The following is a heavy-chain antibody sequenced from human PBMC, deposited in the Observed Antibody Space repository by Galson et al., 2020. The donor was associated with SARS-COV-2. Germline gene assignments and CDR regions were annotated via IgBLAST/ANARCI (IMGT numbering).Heavy chain of an antibody. CDR1: GSTSSTYS. D-gene: IGHD2-21*01. Sequence: GGPLRPPCAAPGSTSSTYSMNWVRQAPGKGLEWFPYISSSPSTTYYADAVKGRFTISRNNAKKSLYLKMNSLRDEDTAVYSCARDGGDLDYFDYWGQGTLVTVSS. CDR2: ISSSPSTT. CDR3: ARDGGDLDYFDY. V-gene: IGHV3-48*02. J-gene: IGHJ4*02.